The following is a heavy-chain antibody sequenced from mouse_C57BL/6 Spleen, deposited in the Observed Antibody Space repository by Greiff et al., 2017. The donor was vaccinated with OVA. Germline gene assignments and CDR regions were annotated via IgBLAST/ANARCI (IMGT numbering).Heavy chain of an antibody. J-gene: IGHJ3*01. CDR1: GFTFSDYG. D-gene: IGHD3-2*02. Sequence: EVHLVESGGGLVKPGGSLKLSCAASGFTFSDYGMHWVRQAPEKGLEWVAYISSGSSTIYYADTVKGRFTISRDNAKNTLFLQMTSLRSEDTAMYYCARNLDSSVRGWFAYWGQGTLVTVSA. CDR3: ARNLDSSVRGWFAY. CDR2: ISSGSSTI. V-gene: IGHV5-17*01.